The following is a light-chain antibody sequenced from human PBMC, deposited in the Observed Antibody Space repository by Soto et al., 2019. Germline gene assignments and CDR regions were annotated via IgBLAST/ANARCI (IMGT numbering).Light chain of an antibody. Sequence: QSALTQPPSASGCPGQSVTISCTGTSSDVGGYNYVSWYQQHPGKAPKLMIYEVSKRPSGVPDRFSGSKSGNTASLTVSGLQAEDEADYYCTSYAGSNNFFYVFGTRTKLTVL. J-gene: IGLJ1*01. CDR2: EVS. CDR3: TSYAGSNNFFYV. CDR1: SSDVGGYNY. V-gene: IGLV2-8*01.